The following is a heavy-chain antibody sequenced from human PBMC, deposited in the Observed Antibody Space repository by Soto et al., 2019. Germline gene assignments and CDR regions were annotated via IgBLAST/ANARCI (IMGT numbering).Heavy chain of an antibody. CDR2: IWYDGSNK. V-gene: IGHV3-33*01. CDR1: GFTFSSYG. CDR3: ARARIAAAALWFGP. Sequence: QVQLVESGGGVVQPGRSLRLSCAASGFTFSSYGMHWVRQAPGKGLEWVAVIWYDGSNKYYADSVKGRFTISRDNSKNALYLPMNSLRAEYTGVYYCARARIAAAALWFGPWGQGTVVIVSS. J-gene: IGHJ5*02. D-gene: IGHD6-13*01.